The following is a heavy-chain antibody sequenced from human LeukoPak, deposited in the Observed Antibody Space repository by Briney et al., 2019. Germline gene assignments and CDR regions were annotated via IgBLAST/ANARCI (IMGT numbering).Heavy chain of an antibody. CDR1: GFYFSNSF. CDR3: GKGSLAVPATPLDF. D-gene: IGHD2-15*01. Sequence: PGGSLRLSCTASGFYFSNSFMTWVRQAPGKGLEWISYISSRSTTIYYADSVKGRFTISRDNGKNTVYLQMNNLRVDDTAVFYCGKGSLAVPATPLDFWGQGTLVTVSS. V-gene: IGHV3-11*01. J-gene: IGHJ4*02. CDR2: ISSRSTTI.